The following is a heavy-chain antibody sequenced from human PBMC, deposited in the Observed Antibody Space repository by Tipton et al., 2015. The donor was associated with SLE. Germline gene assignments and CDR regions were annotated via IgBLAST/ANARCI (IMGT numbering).Heavy chain of an antibody. CDR2: IIPIFGTA. D-gene: IGHD6-13*01. CDR3: ARGSIAAAGRYFDL. V-gene: IGHV1-69*01. J-gene: IGHJ2*01. Sequence: LVQSGAEVKVSCKASGGTFSSYAISWVRQAPGQGLEWMGGIIPIFGTANYAQKFQGRVTITADESTSTAYMELSSLRSEDTAVYYCARGSIAAAGRYFDLWGRGTLVPVSS. CDR1: GGTFSSYA.